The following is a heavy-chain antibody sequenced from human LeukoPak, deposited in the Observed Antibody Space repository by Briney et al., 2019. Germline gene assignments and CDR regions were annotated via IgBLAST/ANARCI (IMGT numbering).Heavy chain of an antibody. V-gene: IGHV1-18*01. J-gene: IGHJ3*02. CDR1: GGTFSSYA. D-gene: IGHD3-10*01. Sequence: ASVKVSCKASGGTFSSYAISWVRQAPGQGLEWMGWTSAYNGNTNYAQKLQGRVTMTTDTSTSTAYMELRSLRSDDTAVYYCARRLLWFGELLEAFDIWGQGTMVTVSS. CDR3: ARRLLWFGELLEAFDI. CDR2: TSAYNGNT.